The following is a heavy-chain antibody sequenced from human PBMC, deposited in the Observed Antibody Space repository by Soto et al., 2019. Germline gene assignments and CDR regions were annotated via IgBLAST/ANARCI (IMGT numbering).Heavy chain of an antibody. CDR1: GGTFDNFI. V-gene: IGHV1-69*01. CDR3: ARNGTYSSSLRQYSGMDA. CDR2: IVPMLGTP. D-gene: IGHD1-26*01. Sequence: QVQLVQSGAEVKEPGSSVRVSCKASGGTFDNFIMNWVRQTPGQGLEWMGGIVPMLGTPTYAEKFKGRVTLSATGSTSTMYMEVTSLRSEDTAIYYCARNGTYSSSLRQYSGMDAWGQGTTVTVSS. J-gene: IGHJ6*02.